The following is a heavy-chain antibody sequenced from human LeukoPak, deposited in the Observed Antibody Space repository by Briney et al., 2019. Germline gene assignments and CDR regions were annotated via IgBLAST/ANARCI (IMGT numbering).Heavy chain of an antibody. CDR2: INHSGST. J-gene: IGHJ4*02. Sequence: PSETLSLTCAVYGGSFSGYYWSWIRQAPGKGLEWIGEINHSGSTNYNPSLKSRVTISVDTSKNQFSLKLSSVTAADTAVYYCARLNNCSGGSCYSGIDYWGQGTLVTVSS. D-gene: IGHD2-15*01. CDR3: ARLNNCSGGSCYSGIDY. CDR1: GGSFSGYY. V-gene: IGHV4-34*01.